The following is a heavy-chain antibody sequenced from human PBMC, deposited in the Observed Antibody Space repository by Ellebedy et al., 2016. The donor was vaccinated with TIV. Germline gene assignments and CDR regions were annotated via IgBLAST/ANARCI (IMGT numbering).Heavy chain of an antibody. V-gene: IGHV5-51*01. CDR3: ARRARDCTTTACYAEDFQH. CDR1: GYSFTTNW. J-gene: IGHJ1*01. CDR2: IYPSDSDT. D-gene: IGHD2-2*01. Sequence: GESLKISXEGSGYSFTTNWIGWVRQKPGKGLEWMGIIYPSDSDTRYSPSFQGQVSISADKSINTAYLQWSSLKASDTAIYYCARRARDCTTTACYAEDFQHWGQGTLVTVSS.